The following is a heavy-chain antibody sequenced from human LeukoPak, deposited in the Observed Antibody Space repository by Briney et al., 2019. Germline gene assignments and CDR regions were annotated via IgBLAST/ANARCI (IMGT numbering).Heavy chain of an antibody. J-gene: IGHJ4*02. D-gene: IGHD3-22*01. CDR3: VRQGTNSGYYLLDY. V-gene: IGHV4-34*01. Sequence: SETLSLTCAVYGAALSEYYWSWIRQSPGKGLEWIGEVAHKGPTVYSPTLNRKYNPSFKSRVTMSVDLSKNQFSLKLTSVTVADTATYYCVRQGTNSGYYLLDYWGQGHLVIVSP. CDR2: VAHKGPTVYSPTLNR. CDR1: GAALSEYY.